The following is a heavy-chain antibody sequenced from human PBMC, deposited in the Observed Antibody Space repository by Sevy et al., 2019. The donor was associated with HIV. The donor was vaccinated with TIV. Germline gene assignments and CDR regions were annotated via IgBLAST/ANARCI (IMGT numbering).Heavy chain of an antibody. CDR3: TSRAGIAAATKYYYYYGMDV. D-gene: IGHD6-13*01. V-gene: IGHV3-49*03. CDR2: IRSKAYGGTT. J-gene: IGHJ6*02. Sequence: GGSLRLSCTASGFTFGDYAMSWFRQAPGKGLEWVGFIRSKAYGGTTEYAASVKGRFTISRDDSKSIAYLQMNSLKTEDTAVYYCTSRAGIAAATKYYYYYGMDVWGQGTTVTVSS. CDR1: GFTFGDYA.